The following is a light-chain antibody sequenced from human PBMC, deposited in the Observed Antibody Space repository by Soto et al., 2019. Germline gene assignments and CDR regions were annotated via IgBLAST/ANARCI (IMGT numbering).Light chain of an antibody. CDR3: QQRSITWT. CDR2: DAS. CDR1: QSVGIY. V-gene: IGKV3-11*01. J-gene: IGKJ1*01. Sequence: EIVLTQSPSTLSLFPGERVTISRRASQSVGIYVAWYQQKPGQAPRLRIYDASNRATGIPARLSGSGSGTDFTLTISSLEPEDFAVYYCQQRSITWTFGQGTKVDIK.